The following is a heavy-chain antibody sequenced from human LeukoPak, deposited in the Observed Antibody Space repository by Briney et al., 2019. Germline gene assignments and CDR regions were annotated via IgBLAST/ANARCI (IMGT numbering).Heavy chain of an antibody. D-gene: IGHD3-22*01. V-gene: IGHV1-8*01. CDR1: GYTFTSYD. CDR2: MNPNSGNT. CDR3: ARGVHYYDSSCYKILFDY. J-gene: IGHJ4*02. Sequence: ASVKVSCKASGYTFTSYDINWVRQATGQGLEWMGWMNPNSGNTGYAQKFQGRVTMTRNTSISTAYMELSSLRSEDTAVYYCARGVHYYDSSCYKILFDYWGQGTLVTVSS.